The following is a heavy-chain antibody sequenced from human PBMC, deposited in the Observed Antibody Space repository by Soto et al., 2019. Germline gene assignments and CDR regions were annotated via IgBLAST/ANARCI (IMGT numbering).Heavy chain of an antibody. CDR1: GGSISNHY. CDR2: IYYNGNT. J-gene: IGHJ4*02. D-gene: IGHD7-27*01. Sequence: QVQLQESGPGLVKPSETLSLTCPVSGGSISNHYWSWIRQPPGKGLEWIGYIYYNGNTNYNPSLKSRVTMSVDTSKNQSSLKLSSVTAADTAVYYCTRANWYSEYWGQGTLVTVSS. CDR3: TRANWYSEY. V-gene: IGHV4-59*11.